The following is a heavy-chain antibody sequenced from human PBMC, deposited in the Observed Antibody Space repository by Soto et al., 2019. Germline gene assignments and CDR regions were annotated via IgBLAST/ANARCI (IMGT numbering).Heavy chain of an antibody. CDR2: VSASDSRT. D-gene: IGHD6-13*01. J-gene: IGHJ5*02. Sequence: HRGRALRLGWGSWGAACKLYIRKSVRKANSEGLDWVSSVSASDSRTNYADSVKGRFTVSRDNSKNTVFLQMNSLRVEDTAVYYGVKDLHNTSNWSSRDPDPGGQGTLGT. CDR3: VKDLHNTSNWSSRDPDP. V-gene: IGHV3-23*01. CDR1: GAACKLYI.